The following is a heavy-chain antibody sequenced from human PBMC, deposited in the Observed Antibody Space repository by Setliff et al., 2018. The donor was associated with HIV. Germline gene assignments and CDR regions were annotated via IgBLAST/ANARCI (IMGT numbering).Heavy chain of an antibody. CDR3: AREYGAVRKYIDY. CDR2: IDPNSGDT. Sequence: ASVKVSCKASGGAFSSYALSWVRQAPGQGLEWMGWIDPNSGDTNYAQKFQGRVTITSDTSVSTAYMELRSLGSDDTAVYYCAREYGAVRKYIDYWGQGTLVTVSS. D-gene: IGHD3-10*01. CDR1: GGAFSSYA. V-gene: IGHV1-2*02. J-gene: IGHJ4*02.